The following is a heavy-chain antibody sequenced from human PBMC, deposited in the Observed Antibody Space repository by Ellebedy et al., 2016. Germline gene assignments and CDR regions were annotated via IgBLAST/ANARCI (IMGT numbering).Heavy chain of an antibody. CDR3: ARLDYSYFDY. Sequence: GGSLRLSCAASGFTFSSYSMNWVRQAPGKGLEWVSYISSSSSTIYYADSVKGRFTISRDNAKNSLYLQMNSLRAEDTAVYYCARLDYSYFDYWGQGTLVTVSS. V-gene: IGHV3-48*04. D-gene: IGHD4-11*01. J-gene: IGHJ4*02. CDR2: ISSSSSTI. CDR1: GFTFSSYS.